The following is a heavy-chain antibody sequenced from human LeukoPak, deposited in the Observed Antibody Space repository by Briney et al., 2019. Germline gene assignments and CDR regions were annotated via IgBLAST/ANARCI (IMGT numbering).Heavy chain of an antibody. CDR1: GFTVSDNY. J-gene: IGHJ1*01. V-gene: IGHV3-66*01. CDR2: FYSGGST. D-gene: IGHD6-13*01. CDR3: ASSSWSSVYFHY. Sequence: PGGSLRLSCAASGFTVSDNYMSWVRQAPGKGLEWVSVFYSGGSTRYADSVKGRFTISRDNSKNTLYLQLNSLRAEDTAVYFCASSSWSSVYFHYWGQGTLVTVSS.